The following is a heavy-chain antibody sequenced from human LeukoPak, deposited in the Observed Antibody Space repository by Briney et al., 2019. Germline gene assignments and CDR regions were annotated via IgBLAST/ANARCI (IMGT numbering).Heavy chain of an antibody. Sequence: ASVKLSCKASGYTFTNYYIQWVRQAPGQGLEWMGWINPNSGDTNYAQKFQGRVTMTRDTSIGTASMELSRLRSDDTAVYYCARDLGGYSFGQNYYYMDVWGRGTTVTVSS. D-gene: IGHD5-18*01. J-gene: IGHJ6*03. V-gene: IGHV1-2*02. CDR1: GYTFTNYY. CDR3: ARDLGGYSFGQNYYYMDV. CDR2: INPNSGDT.